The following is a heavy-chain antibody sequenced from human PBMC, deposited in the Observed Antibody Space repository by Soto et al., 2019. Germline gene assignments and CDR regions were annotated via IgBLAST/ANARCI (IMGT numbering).Heavy chain of an antibody. CDR3: AKHRTVTTFTLGY. J-gene: IGHJ4*02. D-gene: IGHD4-17*01. Sequence: GKGLEWVSAISGSGGSTYYADSVKGRFTISRDNSKNTLYLQMHSLRAEDTAVYYCAKHRTVTTFTLGYRGQGTLVTVSS. V-gene: IGHV3-23*01. CDR2: ISGSGGST.